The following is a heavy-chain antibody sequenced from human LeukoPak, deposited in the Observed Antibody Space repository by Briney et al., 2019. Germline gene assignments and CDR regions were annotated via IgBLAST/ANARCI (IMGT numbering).Heavy chain of an antibody. Sequence: ASVKVSCKASGYTFTRYYVNWVRQAPGQGLEWMGWINPNSGGTNYAQKFQGRVTMTRDTSITTVYMELSRLRSDETAVFYCASFEIGAWGQGTLVTVSS. J-gene: IGHJ5*02. D-gene: IGHD3-10*01. V-gene: IGHV1-2*02. CDR1: GYTFTRYY. CDR2: INPNSGGT. CDR3: ASFEIGA.